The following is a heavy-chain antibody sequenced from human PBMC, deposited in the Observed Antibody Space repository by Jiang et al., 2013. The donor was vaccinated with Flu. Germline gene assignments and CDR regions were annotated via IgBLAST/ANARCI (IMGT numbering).Heavy chain of an antibody. D-gene: IGHD2-15*01. Sequence: QLLESGGGLVQPGGSLRLSCSASGFTFSSYAMHWVRQAPGKGLEYVSAISSNGGSTYYADSVKGRFTISRDNSKNTLYLQMSSLRAEDTAVYYCVTAGYCSGGSCPFDYWGQGTLVTVSS. J-gene: IGHJ4*02. CDR3: VTAGYCSGGSCPFDY. V-gene: IGHV3-64D*08. CDR2: ISSNGGST. CDR1: GFTFSSYA.